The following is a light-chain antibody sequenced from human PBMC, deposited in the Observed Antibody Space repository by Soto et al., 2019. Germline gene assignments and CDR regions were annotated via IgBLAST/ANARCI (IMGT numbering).Light chain of an antibody. CDR1: SSDVGGYNY. V-gene: IGLV2-14*01. J-gene: IGLJ2*01. CDR3: TSYRSSSTIS. Sequence: QSALTQPASVCGSPGQSITISCTGTSSDVGGYNYVSWYQQHPGKAPKLMIYDVSNRPSGASNRFSGSKSGNTASLTISGLQAEDEADYYCTSYRSSSTISFGGGTKLTVL. CDR2: DVS.